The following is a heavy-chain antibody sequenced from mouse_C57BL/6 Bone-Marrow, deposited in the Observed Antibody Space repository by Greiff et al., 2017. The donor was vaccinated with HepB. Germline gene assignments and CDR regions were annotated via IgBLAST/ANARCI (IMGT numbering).Heavy chain of an antibody. D-gene: IGHD1-1*01. CDR2: INPNNGGT. CDR3: ARRGPIYYYGSSPHYFDY. Sequence: VQLQQSGPELVKPGASVKISCKASGYTFTDYYMNWVKQSHGKSLEWIGDINPNNGGTSYNQKFKGKATLTVDKSSSTAYMELRSLTSEDSAVYYCARRGPIYYYGSSPHYFDYWGQGTTLTVSS. CDR1: GYTFTDYY. J-gene: IGHJ2*01. V-gene: IGHV1-26*01.